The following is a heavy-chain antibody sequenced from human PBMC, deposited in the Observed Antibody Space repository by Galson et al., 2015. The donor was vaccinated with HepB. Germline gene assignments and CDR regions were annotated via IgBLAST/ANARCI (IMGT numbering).Heavy chain of an antibody. CDR2: IIPIFGTA. V-gene: IGHV1-69*13. D-gene: IGHD3-9*01. CDR1: GGTFSSYA. J-gene: IGHJ6*03. CDR3: ARGHYDILTGYPYYYYYYMDV. Sequence: SVKVSCKASGGTFSSYAISWVRQAPGQGLEWMGGIIPIFGTANYAQKFQGRVTITADESTSTAYMELSSLRSEDTAVYYCARGHYDILTGYPYYYYYYMDVWGKGTTVTVSS.